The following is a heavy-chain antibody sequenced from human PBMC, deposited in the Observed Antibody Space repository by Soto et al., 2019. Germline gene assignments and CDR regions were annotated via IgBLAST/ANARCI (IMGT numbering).Heavy chain of an antibody. CDR1: GGSISSSSYY. D-gene: IGHD3-16*01. CDR2: ISYSGRT. Sequence: QLQLQESGPGLVKPSETLSLTCSVSGGSISSSSYYWGWIRQPPGKGLEWIGSISYSGRTSYNPSLKSRVTRSVDTSKDQFSLKLSSVTAADTAVYYCARKSYAVASKPPDYWGQGTLVTVSS. J-gene: IGHJ4*02. CDR3: ARKSYAVASKPPDY. V-gene: IGHV4-39*01.